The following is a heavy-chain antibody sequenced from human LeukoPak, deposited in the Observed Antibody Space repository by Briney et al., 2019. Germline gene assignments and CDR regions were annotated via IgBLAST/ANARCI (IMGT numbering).Heavy chain of an antibody. Sequence: GGSLRLSCAASGFTFSSYEMNWVRQAPGKGLEWVSSISSSSSYIYYADSVKGRFTISRDNAKNSLYLQMNSLRAEDTAVYYCARLINPAASDYWGQGTLVTVSS. CDR1: GFTFSSYE. V-gene: IGHV3-21*01. J-gene: IGHJ4*02. D-gene: IGHD2-2*01. CDR2: ISSSSSYI. CDR3: ARLINPAASDY.